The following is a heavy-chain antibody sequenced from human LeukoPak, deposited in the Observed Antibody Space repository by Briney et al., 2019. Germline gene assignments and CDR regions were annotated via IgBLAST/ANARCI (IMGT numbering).Heavy chain of an antibody. CDR2: IYYSGST. D-gene: IGHD6-6*01. Sequence: SETLSLTCTVSGGSISSYYWSWIRQPPGKGLEWIGYIYYSGSTNYNPSLKSRVTISVDTSKNQFSLKLSSVTAADTAVYYCARGIAARRNEAFDIWGQGTMVTVSS. V-gene: IGHV4-59*01. J-gene: IGHJ3*02. CDR1: GGSISSYY. CDR3: ARGIAARRNEAFDI.